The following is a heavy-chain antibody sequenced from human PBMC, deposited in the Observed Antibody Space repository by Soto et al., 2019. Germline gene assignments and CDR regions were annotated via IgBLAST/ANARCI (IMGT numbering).Heavy chain of an antibody. CDR3: ARQRDREAFDI. D-gene: IGHD2-21*02. V-gene: IGHV1-69*01. Sequence: QVQLVQSGAEVKKPGSSVKVSCKASGGTFSSYAISWVRQAPGQGLEWMGGIIPIFGTANYAQKSQGRVTITAAASTSTAYLELSSLRSEDTAGYYCARQRDREAFDIWGQGTMVTVSS. CDR2: IIPIFGTA. J-gene: IGHJ3*02. CDR1: GGTFSSYA.